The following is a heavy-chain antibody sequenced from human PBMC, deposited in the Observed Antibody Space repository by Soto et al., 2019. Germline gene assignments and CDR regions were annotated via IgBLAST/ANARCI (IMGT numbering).Heavy chain of an antibody. J-gene: IGHJ4*02. D-gene: IGHD3-3*01. CDR3: ARVKRGARVTIFGVVIIGAFDY. CDR1: GFTFSSSA. CDR2: ISYDGSNK. Sequence: GGSLRLSCAASGFTFSSSAMHWVRQAPGKGLEWVAVISYDGSNKYYADSVKGRFTISRDNSKNTLYLQMNSLRAEDTAVYYCARVKRGARVTIFGVVIIGAFDYWGQGTLVTVSS. V-gene: IGHV3-30-3*01.